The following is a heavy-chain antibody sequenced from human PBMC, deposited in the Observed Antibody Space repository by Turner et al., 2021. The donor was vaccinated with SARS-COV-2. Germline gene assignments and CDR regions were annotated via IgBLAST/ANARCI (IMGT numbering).Heavy chain of an antibody. J-gene: IGHJ1*01. Sequence: EVQLVQSGAEVTQPGQSLLFSCQGSRYRFTCYWISWVRQMPGKGLEWRGKIESSDSQTSYSPSFQGHVTISADKSIRTAYLQWNSLKASDTAMYYCASGETYYYDSSGYFVAEFLQHWGQGTLVTVSS. V-gene: IGHV5-10-1*03. CDR3: ASGETYYYDSSGYFVAEFLQH. D-gene: IGHD3-22*01. CDR2: IESSDSQT. CDR1: RYRFTCYW.